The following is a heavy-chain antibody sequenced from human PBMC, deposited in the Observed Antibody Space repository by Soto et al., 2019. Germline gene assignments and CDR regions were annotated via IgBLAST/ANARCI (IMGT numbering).Heavy chain of an antibody. V-gene: IGHV3-33*01. Sequence: QVQLVESGGGVVQPGRSLRLSCAASGFTFSSYGMHWVRQAPGKGLEWVAVIWYDRSNKYYADSVKGRFTISRDNSKNTLYLKMNSLGAEETTVYYCARAVGGYYDSSGYTLGYWGQGTLVTVSS. CDR2: IWYDRSNK. D-gene: IGHD3-22*01. CDR3: ARAVGGYYDSSGYTLGY. CDR1: GFTFSSYG. J-gene: IGHJ4*02.